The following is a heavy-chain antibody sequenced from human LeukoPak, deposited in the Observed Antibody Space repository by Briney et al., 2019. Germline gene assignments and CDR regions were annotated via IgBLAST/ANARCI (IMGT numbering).Heavy chain of an antibody. CDR1: GFTFTSFA. D-gene: IGHD1-7*01. V-gene: IGHV3-23*01. CDR3: GTNYYMDV. Sequence: GGSLRLSCAASGFTFTSFAMSWVRHASGRGLEWVSAISGNGGATYYADSVKGRFTISRDNSKNTLHLQMNSLRAEDTAVYYSGTNYYMDVWGKGTTVTVSS. J-gene: IGHJ6*03. CDR2: ISGNGGAT.